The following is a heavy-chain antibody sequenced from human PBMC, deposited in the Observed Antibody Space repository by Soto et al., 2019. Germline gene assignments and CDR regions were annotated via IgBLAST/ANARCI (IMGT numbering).Heavy chain of an antibody. CDR2: INPNSGGT. CDR3: GREKYSSSPNYYYYYGMDV. J-gene: IGHJ6*02. D-gene: IGHD6-6*01. CDR1: GYTFTGYY. V-gene: IGHV1-2*04. Sequence: RASVKVSCKASGYTFTGYYMHWVRQAPGQGLEWMGWINPNSGGTNYAQKFQGWVTMTRDTSISTAYMELSRLRSDDTAVYYCGREKYSSSPNYYYYYGMDVWGQGTTVTVSS.